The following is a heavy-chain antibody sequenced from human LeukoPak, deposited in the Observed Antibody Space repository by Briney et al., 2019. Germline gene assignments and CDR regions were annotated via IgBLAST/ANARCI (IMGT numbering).Heavy chain of an antibody. CDR3: ARRGYDFWSGYYALDY. D-gene: IGHD3-3*01. CDR1: GSTFTSYG. V-gene: IGHV1-18*01. CDR2: ISAYNGNT. Sequence: ASVKLSCKASGSTFTSYGISWVRQAPGQGLELMGLISAYNGNTNYAQKLQGRVTMTTDTSTSTAYMELRSLRSDDTAVYYCARRGYDFWSGYYALDYWGQGTLVTVSS. J-gene: IGHJ4*02.